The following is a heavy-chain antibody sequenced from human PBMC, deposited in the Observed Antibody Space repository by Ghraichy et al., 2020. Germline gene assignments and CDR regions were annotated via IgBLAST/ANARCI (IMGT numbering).Heavy chain of an antibody. CDR3: ARDCAISSTSCHTRGWFDP. CDR1: GYTFTSYG. Sequence: ASVKVSCKASGYTFTSYGISWVRQAPGQGLEWMGWISAYNGNTNYAQKLQGRVTMTTDTSTSTAYMELRSLRSDDTAVYYCARDCAISSTSCHTRGWFDPWGQGTLVTVSS. J-gene: IGHJ5*02. D-gene: IGHD2-2*02. V-gene: IGHV1-18*01. CDR2: ISAYNGNT.